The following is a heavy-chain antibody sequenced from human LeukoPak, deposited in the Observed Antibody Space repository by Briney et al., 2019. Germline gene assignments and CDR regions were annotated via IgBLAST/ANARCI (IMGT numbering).Heavy chain of an antibody. V-gene: IGHV4-38-2*01. Sequence: SETLSLTCAVSGYSISSGYYWGWIRQPPGKGLEWIGSIYHSGSTHYNPSLKSRVTISVDTSKNQFSLKLSSVTAADTAVYYCARLSGGTTTAHFDYWGQGTLVTVSS. J-gene: IGHJ4*02. CDR1: GYSISSGYY. CDR2: IYHSGST. CDR3: ARLSGGTTTAHFDY. D-gene: IGHD1-1*01.